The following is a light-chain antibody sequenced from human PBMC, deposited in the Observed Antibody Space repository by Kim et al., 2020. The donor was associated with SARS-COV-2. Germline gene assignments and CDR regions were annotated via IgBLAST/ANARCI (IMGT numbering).Light chain of an antibody. Sequence: GQKVIIACSGNSSNVGSNFVAWYSQLPGTAPKFVIYDNNKRPSGIPDRFSGAKYGTSATLGITGRQTGDEADYYCGTWDDSLSAVVFGGGTQLTVL. CDR1: SSNVGSNF. V-gene: IGLV1-51*01. CDR2: DNN. J-gene: IGLJ2*01. CDR3: GTWDDSLSAVV.